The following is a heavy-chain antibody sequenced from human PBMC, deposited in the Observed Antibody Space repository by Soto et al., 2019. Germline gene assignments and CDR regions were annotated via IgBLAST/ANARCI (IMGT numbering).Heavy chain of an antibody. CDR3: ARQSVGTVTPDY. CDR2: IDRDGYSS. J-gene: IGHJ4*02. CDR1: GFSLSNYW. D-gene: IGHD4-17*01. Sequence: EVQLVESGGGVVQPGGSLRLSCAASGFSLSNYWMHWVRQVPGEGLVWVSRIDRDGYSSTYAEPMKGRFTISRDNAKNTLYLQINSLRAEATAVYYCARQSVGTVTPDYWGQGTLVTVSS. V-gene: IGHV3-74*01.